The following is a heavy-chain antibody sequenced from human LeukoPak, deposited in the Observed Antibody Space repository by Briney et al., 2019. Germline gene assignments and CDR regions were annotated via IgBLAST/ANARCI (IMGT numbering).Heavy chain of an antibody. V-gene: IGHV4-59*08. D-gene: IGHD1-26*01. CDR3: ARHPLGRQDCYFDL. J-gene: IGHJ2*01. CDR2: IYYSGST. CDR1: GGSISSYY. Sequence: SETLSLTCTVSGGSISSYYWSWLRQPPGQGLEWIEYIYYSGSTNYNPSLKSRVTISVDTSKNQFSLKLSSVTAADTAVYYCARHPLGRQDCYFDLWGRGTLVTVSS.